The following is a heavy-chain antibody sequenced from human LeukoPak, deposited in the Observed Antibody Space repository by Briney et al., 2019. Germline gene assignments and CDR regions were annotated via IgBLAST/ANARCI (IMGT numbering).Heavy chain of an antibody. Sequence: KPSETLSLTCTVSGGSISSYYWSWIRQPGGKGLEWIGRIYTSGSTNYNPSLKSRVTMSVDTSKNQFSLKLSSVTAADTAVYYCARGPYCGGDCYPPGRYFDLWGRGTLVTVSS. CDR2: IYTSGST. J-gene: IGHJ2*01. D-gene: IGHD2-21*01. V-gene: IGHV4-4*07. CDR1: GGSISSYY. CDR3: ARGPYCGGDCYPPGRYFDL.